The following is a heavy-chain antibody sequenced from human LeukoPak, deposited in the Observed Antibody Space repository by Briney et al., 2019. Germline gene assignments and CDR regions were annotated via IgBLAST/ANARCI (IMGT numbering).Heavy chain of an antibody. CDR2: IGGSDTNT. CDR1: GFTFSSYA. D-gene: IGHD5-12*01. V-gene: IGHV3-23*01. CDR3: AKVQYSGYDMTFDS. J-gene: IGHJ4*02. Sequence: PGGSLRLSCAASGFTFSSYAMSWVRHAPGKGLEWVSAIGGSDTNTYYADSVKGRFTISRDDSKNSLFLQMDSLRADDTALYYCAKVQYSGYDMTFDSWGQGTLVTVSS.